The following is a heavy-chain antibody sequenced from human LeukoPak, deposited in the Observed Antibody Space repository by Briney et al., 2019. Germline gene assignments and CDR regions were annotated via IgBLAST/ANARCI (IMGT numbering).Heavy chain of an antibody. V-gene: IGHV4-39*01. CDR2: IYYSGST. CDR3: ARHGTGTLGY. D-gene: IGHD1-1*01. J-gene: IGHJ4*02. CDR1: GGSISSSSYY. Sequence: SETLSLTCTVSGGSISSSSYYWGWIRQAPGKGLEWIGSIYYSGSTYYNPSLKSRVTISVDTSKNQFSLKLSSVTAADTAVYYCARHGTGTLGYWGQGTLVTVSS.